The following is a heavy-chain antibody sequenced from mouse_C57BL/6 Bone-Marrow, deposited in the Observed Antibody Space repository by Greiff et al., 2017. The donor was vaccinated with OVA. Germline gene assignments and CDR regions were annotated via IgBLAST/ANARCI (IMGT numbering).Heavy chain of an antibody. CDR2: IDPEDGDT. D-gene: IGHD1-1*01. V-gene: IGHV14-1*01. J-gene: IGHJ2*01. Sequence: VQLQQSGAELVRPGASVKLSCTASGFNIKDYFMHWVKQRPEQGLEWIGRIDPEDGDTGYAPKFQGKATMTADTSSNTAYLQLSSLTSEDTAVYYCTTYYYGSSYGDYWGQGTTLTVSS. CDR3: TTYYYGSSYGDY. CDR1: GFNIKDYF.